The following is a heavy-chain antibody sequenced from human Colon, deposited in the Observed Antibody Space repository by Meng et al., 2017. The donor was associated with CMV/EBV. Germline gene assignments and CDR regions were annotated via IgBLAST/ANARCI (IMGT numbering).Heavy chain of an antibody. V-gene: IGHV4-30-4*08. J-gene: IGHJ3*02. CDR3: ARVAPTTVTSYDAFDI. CDR1: GGSISSGDYY. D-gene: IGHD4-11*01. Sequence: SETLSLTCTVSGGSISSGDYYWSWIRQPPGKGLEWIGYIYYSGSTYYNPSLKSRVTISVDTSKNQFSLKLSSVTAADTAVYYCARVAPTTVTSYDAFDIWGQGTMVTVSS. CDR2: IYYSGST.